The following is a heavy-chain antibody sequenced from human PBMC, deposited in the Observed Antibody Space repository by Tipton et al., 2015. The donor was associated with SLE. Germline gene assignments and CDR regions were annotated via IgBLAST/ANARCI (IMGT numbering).Heavy chain of an antibody. V-gene: IGHV4-31*03. CDR1: GGSVNSGGYY. CDR2: LYDSGST. D-gene: IGHD6-6*01. CDR3: ARGGDSNSPFDY. J-gene: IGHJ4*02. Sequence: LRLSCTVSGGSVNSGGYYWNWIRQPPGKGLEWIGYLYDSGSTYYNPSLKSRLYISVDTSKNQVSLRLNSVTAADTAVYYCARGGDSNSPFDYWGQGTLVTVSS.